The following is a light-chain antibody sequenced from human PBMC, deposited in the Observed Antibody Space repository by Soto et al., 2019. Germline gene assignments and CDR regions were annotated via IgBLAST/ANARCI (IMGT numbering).Light chain of an antibody. Sequence: AIRMTQSPSSLSASTGDRVTITCRASQGISSYLAWYQQKPGKAPKLLIYAASTLQSGVPSRFSGSGSGTDFTLTISSLQPEEFAAYYCQQSYSSLYTFGQGTKVDIK. V-gene: IGKV1-8*01. CDR1: QGISSY. J-gene: IGKJ2*01. CDR2: AAS. CDR3: QQSYSSLYT.